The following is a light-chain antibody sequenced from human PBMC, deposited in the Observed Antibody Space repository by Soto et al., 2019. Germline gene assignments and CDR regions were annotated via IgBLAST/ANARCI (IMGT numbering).Light chain of an antibody. Sequence: QSALTQPASVSGSPGQSITISCTGTSSDVGSYNLVSWNQQHPGKAPKLMIYEGSKRPSGISNRFSGSKSGNTASLTISGLQAEDEAEYYCCSYADSSRIYVFGSGTKLTVL. V-gene: IGLV2-23*01. J-gene: IGLJ1*01. CDR1: SSDVGSYNL. CDR3: CSYADSSRIYV. CDR2: EGS.